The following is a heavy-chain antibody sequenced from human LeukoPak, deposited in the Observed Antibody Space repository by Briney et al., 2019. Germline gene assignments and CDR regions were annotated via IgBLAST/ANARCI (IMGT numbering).Heavy chain of an antibody. CDR2: ISSSGSTI. CDR1: GFTFSDYY. CDR3: AKDLPTAFFDY. D-gene: IGHD2-2*01. V-gene: IGHV3-11*04. Sequence: GGSLRLSCAASGFTFSDYYMSWIRQAPGKGLEWVSYISSSGSTIYYADSVKGRFTISRDNAKNTLYLQMSSLRAEDTAVYYCAKDLPTAFFDYWGQGTLVTVSS. J-gene: IGHJ4*02.